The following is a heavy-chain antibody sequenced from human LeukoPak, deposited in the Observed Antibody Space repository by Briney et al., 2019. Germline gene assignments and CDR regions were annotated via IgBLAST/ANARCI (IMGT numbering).Heavy chain of an antibody. D-gene: IGHD3-22*01. V-gene: IGHV3-48*03. CDR3: ASGVGYYYDSSGYY. CDR2: ISSSGSSI. CDR1: GFTFSSYE. J-gene: IGHJ4*02. Sequence: GGSLRLSCAASGFTFSSYEMNWVRQAPGKGLEWASYISSSGSSIYYADSVKGRFTISRDNAKNSLYLQMNSLRAEDTAVYYCASGVGYYYDSSGYYWGQGTLVTVSS.